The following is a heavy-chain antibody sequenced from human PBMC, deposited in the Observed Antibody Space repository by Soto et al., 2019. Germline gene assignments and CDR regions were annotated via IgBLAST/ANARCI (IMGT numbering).Heavy chain of an antibody. CDR2: IYYSGGT. D-gene: IGHD2-2*01. CDR1: GGSISSGGYY. Sequence: SETLSLTCTVSGGSISSGGYYWSWIRQHPGKGLEWIGYIYYSGGTYYNPSLKSRVTISVDTSKNQFSLKLSSVTAADTAVYYCARGVVPPWGDYGMDVWGQGTTVTVSS. V-gene: IGHV4-31*03. J-gene: IGHJ6*02. CDR3: ARGVVPPWGDYGMDV.